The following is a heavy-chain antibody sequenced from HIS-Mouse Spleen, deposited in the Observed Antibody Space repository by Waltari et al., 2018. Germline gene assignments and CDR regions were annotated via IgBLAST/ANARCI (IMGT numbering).Heavy chain of an antibody. V-gene: IGHV1-8*01. CDR3: ARGHDYSNYFDY. J-gene: IGHJ4*02. CDR1: GSTFTSYD. CDR2: MNPNSGNT. D-gene: IGHD4-4*01. Sequence: QVPLVQSGAEVKKPGASVKVSCKASGSTFTSYDTNWFRQATGQGLEWRGWMNPNSGNTGYAQKFQGRVTMTRNTSISTAYMELSSLRSEDTAVYYCARGHDYSNYFDYWGQGTLVTVSS.